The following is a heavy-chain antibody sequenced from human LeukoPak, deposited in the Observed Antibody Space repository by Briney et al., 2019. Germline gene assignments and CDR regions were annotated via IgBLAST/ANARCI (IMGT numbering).Heavy chain of an antibody. CDR1: GFTFSSSD. CDR3: ARAVPMARGVNYYDY. CDR2: IGTTGDT. Sequence: GGSLRLSCAASGFTFSSSDMHWVRQATGKGLEWVSAIGTTGDTYSPGSVKGRFTISRENARNSLYLQMNSLRAGDTAVYYCARAVPMARGVNYYDYWGQGTLVTVSS. V-gene: IGHV3-13*01. D-gene: IGHD3-10*01. J-gene: IGHJ4*02.